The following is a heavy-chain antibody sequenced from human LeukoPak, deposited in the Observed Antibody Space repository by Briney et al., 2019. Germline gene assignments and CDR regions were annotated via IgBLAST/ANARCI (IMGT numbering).Heavy chain of an antibody. CDR3: ARVRRSLNWFDS. V-gene: IGHV4-39*01. D-gene: IGHD3-3*01. J-gene: IGHJ5*01. CDR1: GGSISSSSYY. Sequence: SETLSLTCTVSGGSISSSSYYWGWIRQPPGKGLEWIGSIYYSGGTYYNPSLKSRVTISVDTSKNQFSLKLSSVTAADTAVYYCARVRRSLNWFDSWGQGTLVTVSS. CDR2: IYYSGGT.